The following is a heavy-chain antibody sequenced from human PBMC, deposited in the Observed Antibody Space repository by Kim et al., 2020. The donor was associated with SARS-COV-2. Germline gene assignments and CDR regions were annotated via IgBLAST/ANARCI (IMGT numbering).Heavy chain of an antibody. J-gene: IGHJ6*03. D-gene: IGHD1-7*01. CDR3: ARGKPVYITRTNPYYYYYMDV. CDR2: INHSGST. Sequence: SETLSLTCAVYGGSFSGYYWSWIRQPPGKGLEWIGEINHSGSTNYNPSLKSRVTISVDTSKNQFSLKLSSVTAADTAVYYCARGKPVYITRTNPYYYYYMDVWGKGTTVTVSS. CDR1: GGSFSGYY. V-gene: IGHV4-34*01.